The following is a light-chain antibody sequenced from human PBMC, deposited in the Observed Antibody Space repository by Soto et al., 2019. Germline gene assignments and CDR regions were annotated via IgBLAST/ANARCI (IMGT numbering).Light chain of an antibody. Sequence: QSALTQPRSVSGSPGQSVTISCSGTSSDIGGYNYVSWYQQHPGKAPKLMIYDVSKRPSGVPDRFSGSKSGNTASLTIYGLQAEDEADYYCCSYAGSYTEVFGGGTKLTVL. V-gene: IGLV2-11*01. CDR1: SSDIGGYNY. J-gene: IGLJ2*01. CDR2: DVS. CDR3: CSYAGSYTEV.